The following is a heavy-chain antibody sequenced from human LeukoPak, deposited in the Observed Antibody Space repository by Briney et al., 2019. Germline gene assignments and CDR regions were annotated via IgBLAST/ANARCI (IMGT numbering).Heavy chain of an antibody. Sequence: AGGSLRLSCAASGFTFSSYAMSWVRQAPGKGLEWDSAISGSGGSTYYADSVKGRFTISRDNSKNTLYLQMNTLRADDTAVYYCAKSPSDISGYYLDAFDIWGQGTMVTVSS. J-gene: IGHJ3*02. D-gene: IGHD3-22*01. CDR2: ISGSGGST. CDR1: GFTFSSYA. CDR3: AKSPSDISGYYLDAFDI. V-gene: IGHV3-23*01.